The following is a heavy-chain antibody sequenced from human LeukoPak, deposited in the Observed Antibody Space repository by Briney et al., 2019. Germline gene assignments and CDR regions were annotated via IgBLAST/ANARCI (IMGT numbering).Heavy chain of an antibody. Sequence: GGSLRLSCAASGFTFTNYAMSWVRQAPGKGLEWVSVISGSGGSTYYAETVKGRFTISRDNSKNTLYLQMNSLRAEDTAIYYCAKGGAPSPYYYYGMDVWGQGTTVTVS. J-gene: IGHJ6*02. V-gene: IGHV3-23*01. CDR1: GFTFTNYA. CDR3: AKGGAPSPYYYYGMDV. D-gene: IGHD3-10*01. CDR2: ISGSGGST.